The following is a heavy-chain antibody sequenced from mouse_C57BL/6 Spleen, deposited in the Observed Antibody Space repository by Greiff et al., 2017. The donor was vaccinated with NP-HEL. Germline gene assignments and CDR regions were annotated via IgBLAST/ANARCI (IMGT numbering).Heavy chain of an antibody. CDR3: ASGYDYEDFDY. V-gene: IGHV1-80*01. CDR1: GYAFSSYW. J-gene: IGHJ2*01. D-gene: IGHD2-4*01. CDR2: IYPGDGDT. Sequence: VQLQQSGAELVKPGASVKISCKASGYAFSSYWMNWVKQRPGKGLEWIGQIYPGDGDTNYNGKFKGQATLTADKSSSTAYMQLSRLTSEDSAVYFCASGYDYEDFDYWGQGTTLTVSS.